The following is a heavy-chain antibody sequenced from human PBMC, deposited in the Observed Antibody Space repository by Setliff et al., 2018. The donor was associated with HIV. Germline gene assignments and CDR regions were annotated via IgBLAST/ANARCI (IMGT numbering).Heavy chain of an antibody. V-gene: IGHV1-2*02. D-gene: IGHD3-22*01. CDR3: ARGSPWLAPAS. CDR1: GYTFTGYY. CDR2: INPKSGDT. J-gene: IGHJ4*02. Sequence: ASVKVSCKTSGYTFTGYYIHWVRQAPGQGLEWMGWINPKSGDTNFAQKFQGRVTITRDTSISTAYMELSRLSSEDTAVFYCARGSPWLAPASWGQGTLVTVSS.